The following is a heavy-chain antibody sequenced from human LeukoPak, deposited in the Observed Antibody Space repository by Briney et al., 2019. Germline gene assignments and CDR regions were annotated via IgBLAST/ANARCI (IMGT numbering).Heavy chain of an antibody. V-gene: IGHV1-8*03. Sequence: ASVKVSCTASGYTFTSCDIHWVRHATGQGHEWMGWMNPNSGSTGYALTVQGRVTITRDTSIRTAYIGLSSLRSQDTAVYYCARAFRGYHWFDPWGKGTLVTVSS. CDR3: ARAFRGYHWFDP. J-gene: IGHJ5*02. CDR2: MNPNSGST. D-gene: IGHD5-18*01. CDR1: GYTFTSCD.